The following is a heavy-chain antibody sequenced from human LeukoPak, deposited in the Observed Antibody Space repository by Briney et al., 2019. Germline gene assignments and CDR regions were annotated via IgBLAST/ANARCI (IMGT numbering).Heavy chain of an antibody. Sequence: GGSLRLSRAASGFTFSSYEMNWVRQAPGKGLEWVSYISSSGSTIYYADSVKGRFTISRDNAKNSLYLHMNSLRAEDTAVYYCARNPGVTAGRGYYYYMDVWGKGTTVTVSS. CDR2: ISSSGSTI. V-gene: IGHV3-48*03. J-gene: IGHJ6*03. CDR1: GFTFSSYE. CDR3: ARNPGVTAGRGYYYYMDV. D-gene: IGHD2-2*01.